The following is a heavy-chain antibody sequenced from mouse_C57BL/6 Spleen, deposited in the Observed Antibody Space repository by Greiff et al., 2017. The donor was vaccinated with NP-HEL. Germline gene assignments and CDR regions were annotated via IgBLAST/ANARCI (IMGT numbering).Heavy chain of an antibody. J-gene: IGHJ1*03. CDR2: IDPETGGT. Sequence: VQLQQSGAELVRPGASVTLSCKASGYTFTDYEMHWVKQTPVHGLEWIGAIDPETGGTAYNQKFKGKAILTADKSSSTAYMELRSLTSEDSAVYYCTRKFYYGSRGYFDVWGTGTTVTVSS. CDR3: TRKFYYGSRGYFDV. CDR1: GYTFTDYE. D-gene: IGHD1-1*01. V-gene: IGHV1-15*01.